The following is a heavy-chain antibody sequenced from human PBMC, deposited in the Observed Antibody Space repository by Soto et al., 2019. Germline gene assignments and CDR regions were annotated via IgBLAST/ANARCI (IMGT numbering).Heavy chain of an antibody. J-gene: IGHJ6*02. Sequence: GASVKVSCKASGGTFSSYAISWVRQAPGQGLEWMGGIIPIFGTANYAQKFQGRVTITADESTSTAYMELGSLRSEDTAVYYCARDLSKRFLEWLLGPRYGMDVWGQGTTVTVSS. CDR2: IIPIFGTA. CDR1: GGTFSSYA. CDR3: ARDLSKRFLEWLLGPRYGMDV. D-gene: IGHD3-3*01. V-gene: IGHV1-69*13.